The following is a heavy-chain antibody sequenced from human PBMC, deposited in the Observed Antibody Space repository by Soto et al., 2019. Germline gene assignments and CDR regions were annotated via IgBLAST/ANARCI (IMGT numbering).Heavy chain of an antibody. J-gene: IGHJ5*02. D-gene: IGHD2-2*01. V-gene: IGHV4-4*02. Sequence: PSETLSLTCAVSGGSISSSNWRSWVRQPPGKGLEWIGEIYHSGSTNYNPSLKSRVTISVDKSKNQFSLKLSSVTAADTAVYYCARGIVVVPAATNWFDPWGQGTLVTVSS. CDR3: ARGIVVVPAATNWFDP. CDR1: GGSISSSNW. CDR2: IYHSGST.